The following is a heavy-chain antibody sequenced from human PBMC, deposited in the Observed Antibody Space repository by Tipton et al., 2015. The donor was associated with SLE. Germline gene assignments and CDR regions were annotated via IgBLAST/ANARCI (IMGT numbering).Heavy chain of an antibody. CDR2: IYHSGNT. J-gene: IGHJ3*02. CDR1: GYSISSDYF. CDR3: ARDLHGGGPDAFDI. Sequence: TLSLTCGVSGYSISSDYFWGWIRQPPGKGLEWIGSIYHSGNTYYNTSLKSRVTISVDTSKNQFSLKLRSVTAADTAVYYCARDLHGGGPDAFDIWGQGTMVTVSS. V-gene: IGHV4-38-2*02. D-gene: IGHD4-23*01.